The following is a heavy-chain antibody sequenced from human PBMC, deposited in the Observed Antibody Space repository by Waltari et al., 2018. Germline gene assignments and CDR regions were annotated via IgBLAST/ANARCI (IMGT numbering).Heavy chain of an antibody. J-gene: IGHJ4*02. CDR1: GFTFSSYG. D-gene: IGHD6-13*01. CDR3: ARDNSSSWSVDY. Sequence: QVQLVESGGGVVQPGRSLRLSCAASGFTFSSYGMHWVRQAPGKGLEWVAVIWYDGSNKYYADSVKGRFTISRDNSKNTLYLQMNSLRAEDTVVYYCARDNSSSWSVDYWGQGTLVTVSS. V-gene: IGHV3-33*01. CDR2: IWYDGSNK.